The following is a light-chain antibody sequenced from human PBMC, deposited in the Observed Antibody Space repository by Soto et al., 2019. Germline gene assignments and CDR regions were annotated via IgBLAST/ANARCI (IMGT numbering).Light chain of an antibody. V-gene: IGKV3D-15*01. CDR1: RSVSSK. Sequence: ETVMTQSPASLSVSPGDGATLSCRASRSVSSKLAWYQQKPGQAPRLLICGASTRAADIPARFSGSGSGTEFTLSISSVQSEDSAVYYCQQYNNWPPITFGQGTRLQIK. J-gene: IGKJ5*01. CDR2: GAS. CDR3: QQYNNWPPIT.